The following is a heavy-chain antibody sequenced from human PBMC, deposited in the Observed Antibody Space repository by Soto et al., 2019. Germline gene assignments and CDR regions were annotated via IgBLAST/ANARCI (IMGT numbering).Heavy chain of an antibody. CDR2: ISFGSSFT. J-gene: IGHJ5*02. V-gene: IGHV3-11*06. CDR1: GFTFSDYY. D-gene: IGHD2-15*01. Sequence: LRLSCAASGFTFSDYYMTWLRQAPGKGPQCISYISFGSSFTNYADSVEGRFTISRDNAKNTLYLQMNRLRVEDTAVYYCARGLSRRILNYLDPWGQGVLVTVSS. CDR3: ARGLSRRILNYLDP.